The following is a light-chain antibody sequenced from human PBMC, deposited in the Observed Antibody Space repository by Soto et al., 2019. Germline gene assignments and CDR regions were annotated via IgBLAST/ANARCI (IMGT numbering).Light chain of an antibody. V-gene: IGKV3-20*01. CDR1: QSVSIRY. CDR2: RAS. CDR3: RQYVSAGWL. J-gene: IGKJ1*01. Sequence: DIVLTQSPGTLSLSPGERATRSCRAIQSVSIRYLAWYQQKPGQAPMPRIYRASSRATDIPGRYSGSGSGTDLTLTISSRVPVYFGAYYCRQYVSAGWLVGQGTNVEI.